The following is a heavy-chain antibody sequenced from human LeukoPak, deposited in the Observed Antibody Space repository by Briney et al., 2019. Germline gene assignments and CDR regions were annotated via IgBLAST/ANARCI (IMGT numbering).Heavy chain of an antibody. CDR1: GGSFSGYY. V-gene: IGHV4-34*01. CDR2: INHSGST. Sequence: SETLSLTCAVYGGSFSGYYWSWIRQPPGKGLEWIGEINHSGSTNYNPSLKSRVTISVDTSKNQFSPKLSSVTAADTAVYYCARRRGYSYIYYFDYWGQGTLVTVSS. J-gene: IGHJ4*02. D-gene: IGHD5-18*01. CDR3: ARRRGYSYIYYFDY.